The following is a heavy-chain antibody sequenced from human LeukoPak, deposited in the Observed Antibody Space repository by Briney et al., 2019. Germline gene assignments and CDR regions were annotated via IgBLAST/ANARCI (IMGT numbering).Heavy chain of an antibody. CDR1: GGTFSSYA. CDR2: TIPIFGIA. V-gene: IGHV1-69*04. D-gene: IGHD3-22*01. CDR3: ARWYYYDSSGSDYYFDY. J-gene: IGHJ4*02. Sequence: ASVKVSCKASGGTFSSYAISWVRQAPGQGLEWMGRTIPIFGIANYAQKFQGRVTITADKSTSTAYMELSSLRSEDTAVYYCARWYYYDSSGSDYYFDYWGQGTLVTVSS.